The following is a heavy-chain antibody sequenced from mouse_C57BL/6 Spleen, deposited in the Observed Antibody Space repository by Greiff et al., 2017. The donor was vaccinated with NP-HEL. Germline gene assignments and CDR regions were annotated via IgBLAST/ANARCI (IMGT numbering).Heavy chain of an antibody. CDR1: GFTFSDYG. Sequence: EVMLVESGGGLVKPGGSLKLSCAASGFTFSDYGMHWVRQAPEKGLEWVAYISSGSSTIYYADTVKGRFTISRDNAKNTLFLQMTSLRSEDTAMYYCARSGNYVWYFDVWGTGTTVTVSS. J-gene: IGHJ1*03. V-gene: IGHV5-17*01. CDR3: ARSGNYVWYFDV. CDR2: ISSGSSTI. D-gene: IGHD2-1*01.